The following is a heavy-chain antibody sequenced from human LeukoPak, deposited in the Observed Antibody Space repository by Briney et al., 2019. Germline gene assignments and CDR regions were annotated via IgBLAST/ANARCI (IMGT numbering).Heavy chain of an antibody. Sequence: GESLKISCKGSGYSFTNYWIGWVRQMPGKGLEWMEIIYPGDSDTRYSPSFQGQVTISADKSITTAYLQRSSLKASDTAMYYCARHPDYEPFDYWGQGTLVTVSS. CDR1: GYSFTNYW. CDR2: IYPGDSDT. V-gene: IGHV5-51*01. CDR3: ARHPDYEPFDY. D-gene: IGHD4-17*01. J-gene: IGHJ4*02.